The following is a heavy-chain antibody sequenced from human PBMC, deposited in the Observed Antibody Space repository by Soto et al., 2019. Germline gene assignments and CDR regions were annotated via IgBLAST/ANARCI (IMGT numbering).Heavy chain of an antibody. CDR1: GFTCSNYA. D-gene: IGHD4-17*01. CDR2: ISSSGSTI. Sequence: GGSLRLSCAASGFTCSNYAMSWIRKAQGKGLEWVSYISSSGSTIYYADSVKGRFTISRDNAKNSLYLQMNSLRAEDTAVYYCAGDHVWGIHDYGGMFDYWGQGTLVTVSS. CDR3: AGDHVWGIHDYGGMFDY. V-gene: IGHV3-11*01. J-gene: IGHJ4*02.